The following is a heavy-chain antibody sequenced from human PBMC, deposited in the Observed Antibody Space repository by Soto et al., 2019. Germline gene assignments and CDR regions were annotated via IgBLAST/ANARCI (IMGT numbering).Heavy chain of an antibody. D-gene: IGHD3-10*01. CDR1: GYSFTSYW. V-gene: IGHV5-10-1*01. CDR2: IDPSDSYT. CDR3: ARHHSGDYGSGSYSPPYYYYPDMDV. Sequence: GESLKISCKGSGYSFTSYWISWVRQMPGKGLEWMGRIDPSDSYTNYSPSFQGHVTISADKSISTAYLQWSSLKASDTAMYYCARHHSGDYGSGSYSPPYYYYPDMDVWGPGTTVTVSS. J-gene: IGHJ6*02.